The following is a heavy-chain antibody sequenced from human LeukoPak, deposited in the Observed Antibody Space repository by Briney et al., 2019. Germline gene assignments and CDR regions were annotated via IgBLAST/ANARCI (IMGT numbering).Heavy chain of an antibody. Sequence: SETLSLTCTVSGGSISSYYWSWIRQPPGKGLEWIGYIYYSGSTNYNPSLKSRVTISVDTSKNQFSLKLSSVTAADTAVYYCAAYYYGSGSYLPFDYWGQGTLVTVSS. CDR3: AAYYYGSGSYLPFDY. V-gene: IGHV4-59*08. J-gene: IGHJ4*02. CDR1: GGSISSYY. D-gene: IGHD3-10*01. CDR2: IYYSGST.